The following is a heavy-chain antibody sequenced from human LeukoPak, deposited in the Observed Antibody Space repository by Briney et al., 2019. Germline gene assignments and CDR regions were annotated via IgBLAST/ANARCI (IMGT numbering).Heavy chain of an antibody. D-gene: IGHD6-6*01. CDR1: GFDFSGYW. CDR3: AKSPELTQLGALDY. CDR2: IKGDGSST. V-gene: IGHV3-74*01. Sequence: PGGSLRLSCAASGFDFSGYWMHWVRQDAGKGLVWVSRIKGDGSSTTYADSVKGRFTISRDNAKNTVYLQMNSLRTEDTALYYCAKSPELTQLGALDYWGQGTLVTVSS. J-gene: IGHJ4*02.